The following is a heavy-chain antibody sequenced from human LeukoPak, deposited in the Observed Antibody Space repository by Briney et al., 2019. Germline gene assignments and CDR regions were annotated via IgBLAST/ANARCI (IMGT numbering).Heavy chain of an antibody. Sequence: GGSLRLSCAASGFFFRSYWMHWFRQAPGKELVWVSRINKDGSLTAYADSVKGRFTISRDNAKNTLYLQMNSLRAEDTAVYYCAKDLEKYQLLGDAFDIWGQGTMVTVSS. CDR2: INKDGSLT. J-gene: IGHJ3*02. CDR1: GFFFRSYW. D-gene: IGHD2-2*01. V-gene: IGHV3-74*01. CDR3: AKDLEKYQLLGDAFDI.